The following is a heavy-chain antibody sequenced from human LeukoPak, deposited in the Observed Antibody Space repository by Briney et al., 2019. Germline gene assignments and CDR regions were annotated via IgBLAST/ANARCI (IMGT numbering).Heavy chain of an antibody. J-gene: IGHJ3*02. CDR2: ISYDGSNK. CDR1: GFTFSNFG. D-gene: IGHD3-3*01. V-gene: IGHV3-30*18. CDR3: AKERVLRFLEWFYDAFDI. Sequence: GGSLRLSCAASGFTFSNFGMHWVRQAPGKGLEWVAVISYDGSNKYYADSVKGRFTISRDNSKNTLYLQMNSLRAEDTAVYYCAKERVLRFLEWFYDAFDIWGQGTMVTVSS.